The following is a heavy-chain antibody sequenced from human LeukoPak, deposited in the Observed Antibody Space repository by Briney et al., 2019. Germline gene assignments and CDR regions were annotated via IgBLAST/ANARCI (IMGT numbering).Heavy chain of an antibody. J-gene: IGHJ5*02. V-gene: IGHV4-39*01. D-gene: IGHD2-15*01. Sequence: AETLSLTCTVSGVSITSGTYYWDWIRQAPGKGLEWIGNVYHTGIIYYNPSLQSRVTMSVDTSKNQFSLKLNSLTAADTAVYYCARHHSALNWFDPWGQGTLVTVSS. CDR1: GVSITSGTYY. CDR2: VYHTGII. CDR3: ARHHSALNWFDP.